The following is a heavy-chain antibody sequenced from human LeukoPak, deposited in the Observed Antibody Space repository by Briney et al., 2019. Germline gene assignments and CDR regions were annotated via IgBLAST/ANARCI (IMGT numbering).Heavy chain of an antibody. V-gene: IGHV4-39*07. D-gene: IGHD3-10*01. CDR1: GDSITSSQYY. CDR3: ASLITMVTRVDY. Sequence: SETLSLTCAVSGDSITSSQYYWGWIRQPPGKGLEWIGSIYYSGSTYYNPSLKSRVTTSVDTSKNQFSLKLSSVTAADTAVYYCASLITMVTRVDYWGQGTLVTVSS. J-gene: IGHJ4*02. CDR2: IYYSGST.